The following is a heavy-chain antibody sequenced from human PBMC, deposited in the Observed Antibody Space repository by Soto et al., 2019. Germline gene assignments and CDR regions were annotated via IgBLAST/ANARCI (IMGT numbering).Heavy chain of an antibody. CDR1: GFTFSRYA. J-gene: IGHJ4*02. CDR2: ISGSGTST. CDR3: ARSLSALFSLGDFNY. D-gene: IGHD2-21*01. Sequence: EVHLLESGGGLVQPGGSPRLSCAASGFTFSRYALNWVRQAPGKGLEWVAEISGSGTSTYYAPSVKGRFIISSDSSKNTFYLRMNSLRAEDTAMYYCARSLSALFSLGDFNYWGQGALVTVSS. V-gene: IGHV3-23*01.